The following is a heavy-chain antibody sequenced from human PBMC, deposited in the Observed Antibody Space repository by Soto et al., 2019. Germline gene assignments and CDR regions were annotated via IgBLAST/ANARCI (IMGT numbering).Heavy chain of an antibody. Sequence: SQTLSLTCTVSGGSISSSSYYWGWIRQPPGKGLEWIGSIYYSGSTYYNPSLKSRVTISVDTSKNQFSLKLSSVTAADTAVYYCAGGLPLDIVVVVAAPAEGVPWFDPWGQGTLVTVSS. CDR2: IYYSGST. D-gene: IGHD2-15*01. J-gene: IGHJ5*02. CDR3: AGGLPLDIVVVVAAPAEGVPWFDP. V-gene: IGHV4-39*01. CDR1: GGSISSSSYY.